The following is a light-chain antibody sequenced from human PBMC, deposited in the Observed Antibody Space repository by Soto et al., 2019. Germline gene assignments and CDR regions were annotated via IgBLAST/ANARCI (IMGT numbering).Light chain of an antibody. V-gene: IGKV1-33*01. J-gene: IGKJ2*01. CDR1: QAISNY. CDR2: DAS. Sequence: DIQMTQSPSSLSASVGDRVTITCQASQAISNYLNWYQQKPGKAPKLLIYDASNLETGVPSRFSGSGSGTDFTFTISSLQPEDIATYYCQQYDNRLFVYTFGQGTKLEIK. CDR3: QQYDNRLFVYT.